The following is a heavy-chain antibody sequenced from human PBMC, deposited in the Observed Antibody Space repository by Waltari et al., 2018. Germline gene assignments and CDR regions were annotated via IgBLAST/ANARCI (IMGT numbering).Heavy chain of an antibody. D-gene: IGHD3-9*01. J-gene: IGHJ3*02. CDR2: IYPGDSET. CDR1: GYSFTSYW. V-gene: IGHV5-51*03. CDR3: AMSKLRYFDWLFKFDAFDI. Sequence: EVQLVQSGAEVKKPGESLKISCKGSGYSFTSYWIGWVRQMPGKGLEWMGIIYPGDSETRYSPSFQGQVTISADKSISTAYLQWSSLKASDTAMYYCAMSKLRYFDWLFKFDAFDIWGQGTMVTVSS.